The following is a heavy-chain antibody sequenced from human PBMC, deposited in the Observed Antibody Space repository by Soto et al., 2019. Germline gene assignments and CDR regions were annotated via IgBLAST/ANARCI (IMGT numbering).Heavy chain of an antibody. J-gene: IGHJ4*02. CDR1: GYTFTSFG. D-gene: IGHD3-10*01. V-gene: IGHV1-18*04. CDR3: ARDKMIDDFGLGTFDY. CDR2: ISGYNGKT. Sequence: ASVKVSCKASGYTFTSFGVSWLRQAPGQGPEWLGWISGYNGKTKSAQKVQGRVTLTTDTSTTTAHMELRSLRSDDTAVYYCARDKMIDDFGLGTFDYWGQGTVVTVSS.